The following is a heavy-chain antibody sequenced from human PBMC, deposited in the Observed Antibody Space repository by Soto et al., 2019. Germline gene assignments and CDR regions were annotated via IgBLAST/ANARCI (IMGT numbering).Heavy chain of an antibody. CDR3: ARDMIYCSGGSCAGGY. CDR2: ISAYNGNK. Sequence: ASVTVSCKASGYTFTSYGISWVRQAPGQGLEWMGWISAYNGNKNYAQKLQGRVTMTTDTSTGTAYMELRSLRSDDTAVYYCARDMIYCSGGSCAGGYWGQGTLVTVSS. D-gene: IGHD2-15*01. V-gene: IGHV1-18*01. J-gene: IGHJ4*02. CDR1: GYTFTSYG.